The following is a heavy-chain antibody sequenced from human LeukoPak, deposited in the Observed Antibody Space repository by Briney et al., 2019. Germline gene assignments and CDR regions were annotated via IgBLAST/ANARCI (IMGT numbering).Heavy chain of an antibody. J-gene: IGHJ4*02. CDR1: GGSISSGGYS. V-gene: IGHV4-31*03. CDR2: IYYSGST. Sequence: SETLSLTCTVSGGSISSGGYSWSWIRQHPGKGLEWIGYIYYSGSTYYNPSLKSRVTISVDTSKNQFSLKLSSVTAADTAVYSCARDDSSSWNTYLDYWGKGTLSPSPQ. D-gene: IGHD6-13*01. CDR3: ARDDSSSWNTYLDY.